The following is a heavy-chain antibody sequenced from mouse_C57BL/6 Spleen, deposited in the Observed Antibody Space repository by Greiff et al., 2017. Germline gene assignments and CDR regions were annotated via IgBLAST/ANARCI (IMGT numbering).Heavy chain of an antibody. D-gene: IGHD2-1*01. CDR2: IHPNSGST. CDR3: ALYYGTLAWFAY. CDR1: GYTFTSYW. Sequence: QVHVKQPGAELVKPGASVKLSCKASGYTFTSYWMHWVKQRPGQGLEWIGMIHPNSGSTNYNEKFKSKATLTVDKSSSTAYMQLSSLTSEDSAVYYCALYYGTLAWFAYWGQGTLITVSA. V-gene: IGHV1-64*01. J-gene: IGHJ3*01.